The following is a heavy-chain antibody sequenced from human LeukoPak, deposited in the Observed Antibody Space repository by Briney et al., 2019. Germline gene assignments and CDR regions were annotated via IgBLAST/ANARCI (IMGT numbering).Heavy chain of an antibody. CDR3: ARGRRVRVPAASSYCYYYMDV. Sequence: ASVKVSCKASGGTFSSYAISWVRQAPGQGLEWMGWMNPNSGNTGYAQKFQGRVTMTRNTSISTAYMELSSLRSEDTAVYYCARGRRVRVPAASSYCYYYMDVWGKGTTVTVSS. V-gene: IGHV1-8*02. J-gene: IGHJ6*03. D-gene: IGHD2-2*01. CDR2: MNPNSGNT. CDR1: GGTFSSYA.